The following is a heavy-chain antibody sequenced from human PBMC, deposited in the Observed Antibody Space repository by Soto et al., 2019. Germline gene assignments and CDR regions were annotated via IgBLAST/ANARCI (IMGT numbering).Heavy chain of an antibody. D-gene: IGHD3-3*01. CDR1: GYTFTGYY. J-gene: IGHJ4*02. V-gene: IGHV1-18*04. CDR3: ARARSLEWFPRGYFDY. CDR2: ISAYNGNT. Sequence: ASVKVSCKASGYTFTGYYMHWVRQAPGQGLGWMGWISAYNGNTNYAQKLQGRVPMTTDTSTSTAYMELRSLRSDDTAVYYCARARSLEWFPRGYFDYWGQGTLVTVSS.